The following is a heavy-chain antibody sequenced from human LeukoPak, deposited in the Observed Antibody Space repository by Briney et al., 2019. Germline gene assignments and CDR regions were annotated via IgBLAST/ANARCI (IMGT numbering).Heavy chain of an antibody. V-gene: IGHV1-8*01. CDR3: AKSSSSWPPFDY. CDR1: GYTFTSYD. D-gene: IGHD6-13*01. CDR2: MDPNSGNT. Sequence: ASVKVSCKASGYTFTSYDINWVRQATGQGLEWMGWMDPNSGNTGYAQKFQGRVTMTRNTSISTAYMELSRLRSDDTAVYYCAKSSSSWPPFDYWGQGTLVTVSS. J-gene: IGHJ4*02.